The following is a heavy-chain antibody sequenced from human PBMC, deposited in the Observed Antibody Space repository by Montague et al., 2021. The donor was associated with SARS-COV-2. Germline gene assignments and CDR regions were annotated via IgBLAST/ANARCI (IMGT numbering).Heavy chain of an antibody. CDR2: INDGGTT. CDR1: GEPFSGYY. J-gene: IGHJ4*02. CDR3: TRWDPQIRTLFGFRGKSANDY. D-gene: IGHD4-23*01. V-gene: IGHV4-34*01. Sequence: SVTLSLTCAVYGEPFSGYYWTWIRQSPGRGLEWIAEINDGGTTNYNWSLKSRVTISVDTSKNQFSLKLSSVTVADTAVYYCTRWDPQIRTLFGFRGKSANDYWGQGTLVTVSS.